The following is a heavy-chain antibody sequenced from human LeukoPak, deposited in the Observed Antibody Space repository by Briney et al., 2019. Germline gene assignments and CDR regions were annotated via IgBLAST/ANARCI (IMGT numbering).Heavy chain of an antibody. CDR3: TRHRNDFWSGYYKDYYYGMDV. J-gene: IGHJ6*02. D-gene: IGHD3-3*01. CDR2: IRSKANSYAT. CDR1: GFTFSGSA. Sequence: GGSLRLSCAASGFTFSGSAMHWVRQASGKGLEWVGRIRSKANSYATAYAASVKGRFTISRDDSKNTAYPQMNSLKNEDTAVYYCTRHRNDFWSGYYKDYYYGMDVWGQGTTVTVSS. V-gene: IGHV3-73*01.